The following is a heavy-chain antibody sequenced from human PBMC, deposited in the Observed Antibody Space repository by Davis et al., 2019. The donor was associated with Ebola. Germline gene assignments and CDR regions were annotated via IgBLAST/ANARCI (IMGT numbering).Heavy chain of an antibody. CDR2: LDSGATT. CDR3: ARVRAPYYFDY. CDR1: GFAVSTNH. Sequence: GESLKISCAASGFAVSTNHMSWVRQAPGEGLEWVPVLDSGATTNYADSVKGRFTISRDNSRNTVYLQMNSLRAEDTAVYYCARVRAPYYFDYWGQGTLVTVSS. V-gene: IGHV3-53*01. J-gene: IGHJ4*02.